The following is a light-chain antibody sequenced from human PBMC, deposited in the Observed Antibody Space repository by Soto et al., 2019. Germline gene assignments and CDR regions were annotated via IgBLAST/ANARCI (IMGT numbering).Light chain of an antibody. CDR3: QHYNSYSEA. V-gene: IGKV1-5*03. Sequence: DIQMTQSPSSVSASVGDIVSITCRASQTISSWLAWYQQKPGKAPKLLIYKASTLKSGVPSRFSGSGSGTEFTLTISSLQPDDFATYYCQHYNSYSEAFGQGTKVDI. J-gene: IGKJ1*01. CDR1: QTISSW. CDR2: KAS.